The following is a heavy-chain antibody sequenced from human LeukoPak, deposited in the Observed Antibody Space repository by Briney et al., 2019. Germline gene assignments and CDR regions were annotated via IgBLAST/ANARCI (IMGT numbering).Heavy chain of an antibody. D-gene: IGHD3-3*01. J-gene: IGHJ4*02. CDR2: INHSGST. V-gene: IGHV4-34*01. CDR1: GGSFSGYY. CDR3: ARGLWIFGVVTHFDY. Sequence: SETLSLTCAVYGGSFSGYYWSWIRQPPGKGLEWIGEINHSGSTNYNPSLKSRVTISVDTSKNQFSLKLSSVSAADTAVYYCARGLWIFGVVTHFDYWGQGTLVTVSS.